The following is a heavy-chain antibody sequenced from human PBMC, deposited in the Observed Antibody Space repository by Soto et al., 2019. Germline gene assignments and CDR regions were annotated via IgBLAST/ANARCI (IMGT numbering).Heavy chain of an antibody. D-gene: IGHD3-22*01. CDR2: IYYSASN. CDR1: GGSISSSSYY. Sequence: SETLSLTCTVSGGSISSSSYYWGWIRQPPGKGLEWIGSIYYSASNYYNPSLKSRVTISVAKTKNQFSLKLVTVTATSCPPPQNRQLTIPVTTAKDRSSQKLCFVPAADTAGYYCARPPSAGSYCGGDCYSDAFDIWGQGTMVTVSS. V-gene: IGHV4-39*01. J-gene: IGHJ3*02. CDR3: RQLTIPVTTAKDRSSQKLCFVPAADTAGYYCARPPSAGSYCGGDCYSDAFDI.